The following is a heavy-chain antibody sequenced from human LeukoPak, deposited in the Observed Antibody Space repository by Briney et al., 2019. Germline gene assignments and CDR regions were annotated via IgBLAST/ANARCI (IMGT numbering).Heavy chain of an antibody. V-gene: IGHV1-2*02. CDR3: ARGGSGSCFSWLDP. D-gene: IGHD3-10*01. CDR2: INPNSGGT. CDR1: GGTFSSYA. Sequence: ASVKVSCKASGGTFSSYAISWVRQAPGQGLECMGWINPNSGGTNYAQKFQGRVTMTRDTSISTAYMELSRLRSDDTAVYYCARGGSGSCFSWLDPWGQGTLVTVSS. J-gene: IGHJ5*02.